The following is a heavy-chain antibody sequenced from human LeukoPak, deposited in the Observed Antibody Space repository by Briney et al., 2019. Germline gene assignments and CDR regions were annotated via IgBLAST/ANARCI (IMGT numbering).Heavy chain of an antibody. V-gene: IGHV4-34*01. J-gene: IGHJ4*02. CDR1: GLTFSSYW. CDR3: ARASGSYLD. Sequence: GSLRLSCAASGLTFSSYWMSWIRQPPGKGLEWIGEINHSGSTNYNPSLKNRVTISVDTSKNQFSLKLSSVTAADTAVYYCARASGSYLDWGQGTLVTVSS. CDR2: INHSGST. D-gene: IGHD1-26*01.